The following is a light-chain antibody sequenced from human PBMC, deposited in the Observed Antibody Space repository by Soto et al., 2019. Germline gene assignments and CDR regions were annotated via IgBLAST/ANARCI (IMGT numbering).Light chain of an antibody. CDR1: QSVSTN. Sequence: EIVMTQSPATLSVSPGERATLSCRASQSVSTNLAWYQQKPGQAPRLLIYGASSRPAGIPVRFSGSGSGTEFTLTISSLQSEDFAVYYCQQYNNWPPFTFGPGTTVDIK. CDR3: QQYNNWPPFT. CDR2: GAS. V-gene: IGKV3-15*01. J-gene: IGKJ3*01.